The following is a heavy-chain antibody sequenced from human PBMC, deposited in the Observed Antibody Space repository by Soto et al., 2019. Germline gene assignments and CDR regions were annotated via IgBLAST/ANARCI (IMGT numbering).Heavy chain of an antibody. Sequence: QIQLQESGPGLVKSSGTLSLTCTVSGDSITNSDWWSWVRQSPGKGLEWIGEIHHSGATNYNPSLKSRVTQSVDKSTNHLSIKVSSVTAAEPAVYYCVRNGYYCLDIWGRGTTVTVSS. CDR3: VRNGYYCLDI. CDR1: GDSITNSDW. J-gene: IGHJ6*02. V-gene: IGHV4-4*02. CDR2: IHHSGAT.